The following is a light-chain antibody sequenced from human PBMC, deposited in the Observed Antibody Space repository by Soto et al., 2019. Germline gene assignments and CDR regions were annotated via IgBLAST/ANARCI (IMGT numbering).Light chain of an antibody. CDR3: QQYGSASWT. CDR2: ATS. V-gene: IGKV3-20*01. Sequence: EIVLTQSPGTLSLSPGERATLSCRASQSVSSSYLAWYQQKPGQPPRLVMYATSSRSTGIPARFSGSGSGTDFTLTISRLEPEEVAVYYCQQYGSASWTFGQGPKVDIK. CDR1: QSVSSSY. J-gene: IGKJ1*01.